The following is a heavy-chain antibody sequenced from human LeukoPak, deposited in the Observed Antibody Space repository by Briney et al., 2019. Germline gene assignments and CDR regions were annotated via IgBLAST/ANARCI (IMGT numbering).Heavy chain of an antibody. CDR1: GGSISSYY. V-gene: IGHV4-59*01. J-gene: IGHJ4*02. CDR2: IYYSGST. D-gene: IGHD5-12*01. CDR3: ARERGALSFDY. Sequence: SETLSLTCNVSGGSISSYYWSWIRQPPGQGLEWIGYIYYSGSTNYNPSLKSRVTISVDTSKNQFSLKLSSVTAADTAMYYCARERGALSFDYWGQGTLVTVSS.